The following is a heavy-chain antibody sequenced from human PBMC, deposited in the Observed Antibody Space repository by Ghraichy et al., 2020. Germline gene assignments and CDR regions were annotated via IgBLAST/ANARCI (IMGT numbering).Heavy chain of an antibody. J-gene: IGHJ4*02. Sequence: GALNISCAASGFTFSSYALTWVRQPPGKGLEWVSTITDSGGSTDYADSVKGRFTISRDNSRNTVYLQMNSLRAEDTALYYCVKAGCSGGGFYCHYDLWGQGTLVTVSS. CDR2: ITDSGGST. CDR1: GFTFSSYA. D-gene: IGHD2-15*01. CDR3: VKAGCSGGGFYCHYDL. V-gene: IGHV3-23*01.